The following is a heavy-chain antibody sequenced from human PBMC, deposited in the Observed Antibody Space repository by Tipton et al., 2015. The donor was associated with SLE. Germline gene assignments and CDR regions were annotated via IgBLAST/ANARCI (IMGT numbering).Heavy chain of an antibody. J-gene: IGHJ6*04. CDR3: ARGLWSDYYGRMDV. CDR2: IYYSGST. Sequence: TLSLTCTVSGGSISSGGYSWGWIRQHPGKGLEWIGYIYYSGSTYYNPSLKSRVTISVDTSKNQFSLKLSSVTAADTAVYYWARGLWSDYYGRMDVWGKEATLAVSS. V-gene: IGHV4-31*03. D-gene: IGHD3-3*01. CDR1: GGSISSGGYS.